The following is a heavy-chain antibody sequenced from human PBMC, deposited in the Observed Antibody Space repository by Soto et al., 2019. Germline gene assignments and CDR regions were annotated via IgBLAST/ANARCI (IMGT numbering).Heavy chain of an antibody. J-gene: IGHJ6*02. Sequence: QVQLVQSGAEVKKPGASVKVSCKASGYTFTSYGISWVRQAPGQGLEWMGWISAYNGNTNYAQKLQGRATMTTDTSTSTAYMEMRSVRSDDTAMYYCERDRVRYDFCSGTTTMDVWGQETTVTVS. D-gene: IGHD3-3*01. CDR1: GYTFTSYG. V-gene: IGHV1-18*01. CDR3: ERDRVRYDFCSGTTTMDV. CDR2: ISAYNGNT.